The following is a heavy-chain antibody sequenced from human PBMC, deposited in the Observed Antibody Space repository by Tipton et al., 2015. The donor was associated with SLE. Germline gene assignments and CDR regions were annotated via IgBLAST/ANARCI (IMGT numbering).Heavy chain of an antibody. V-gene: IGHV3-74*01. J-gene: IGHJ6*02. CDR3: AKGIGQGYYYGMDV. CDR1: GFTFSSYW. CDR2: INSDGSST. Sequence: SLRLSCAASGFTFSSYWMHWVRQAPGKGLVWVSRINSDGSSTSYADSVKGRFTISRDNSKNTLYLQMNSLRAEDTAVYYCAKGIGQGYYYGMDVWGQGTTVTVSS.